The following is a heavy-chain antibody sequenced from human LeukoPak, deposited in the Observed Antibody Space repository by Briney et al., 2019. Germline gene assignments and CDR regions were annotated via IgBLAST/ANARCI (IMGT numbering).Heavy chain of an antibody. CDR3: ARSAGYSSSWYDFAYGGWFDP. CDR1: GGSVSSGSYY. CDR2: IYTSGST. D-gene: IGHD6-13*01. V-gene: IGHV4-61*02. Sequence: PSETLSLTCTVSGGSVSSGSYYWSWIRQPAGKGLEWIGRIYTSGSTHYNPSLKSRVTISVDTSKNQCSLKLSSVTAADTAVYYCARSAGYSSSWYDFAYGGWFDPWGQGTLVTVSS. J-gene: IGHJ5*02.